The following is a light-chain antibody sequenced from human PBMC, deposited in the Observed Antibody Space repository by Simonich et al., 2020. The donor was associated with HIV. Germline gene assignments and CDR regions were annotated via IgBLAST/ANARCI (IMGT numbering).Light chain of an antibody. CDR1: QSVLYSSNNKKY. Sequence: DIVMTQSPDSLAVSLGERATINCKSNQSVLYSSNNKKYLAWYQQKQGQPPKLLIYWASTRESGVPDRFRGSGSGTDFTLTISSLQAEDVAVYYCQQYYSTPPTFGGGTKVEIK. J-gene: IGKJ4*01. CDR2: WAS. V-gene: IGKV4-1*01. CDR3: QQYYSTPPT.